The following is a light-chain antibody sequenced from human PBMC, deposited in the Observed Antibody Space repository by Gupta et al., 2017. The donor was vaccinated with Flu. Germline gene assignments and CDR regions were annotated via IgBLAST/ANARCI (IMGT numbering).Light chain of an antibody. J-gene: IGKJ1*01. CDR3: QKYDSAPRT. CDR1: QGISNY. Sequence: TQSPSSLSASVGDRVTITCRASQGISNYLAWYQQKPGKVPTLLIYGASTLQSGVPSRFSGSGSGTDFTLTISSLQPEDVATYYCQKYDSAPRTFGQGTKVEIK. V-gene: IGKV1-27*01. CDR2: GAS.